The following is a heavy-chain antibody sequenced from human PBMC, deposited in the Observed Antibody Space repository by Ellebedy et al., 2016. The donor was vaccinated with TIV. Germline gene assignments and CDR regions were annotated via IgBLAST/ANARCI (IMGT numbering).Heavy chain of an antibody. D-gene: IGHD3-22*01. CDR2: ISYDGSNK. J-gene: IGHJ4*02. V-gene: IGHV3-30-3*01. CDR1: GFTFSSYA. Sequence: GESLKISCAASGFTFSSYAMHWVRQAPGKGLEWVAVISYDGSNKYYADSVKGRFTISRDNSKNTLYLQMNSLRAEDTAVYCCARFDYYDSSGSRGLDYWGQGTLVTVSS. CDR3: ARFDYYDSSGSRGLDY.